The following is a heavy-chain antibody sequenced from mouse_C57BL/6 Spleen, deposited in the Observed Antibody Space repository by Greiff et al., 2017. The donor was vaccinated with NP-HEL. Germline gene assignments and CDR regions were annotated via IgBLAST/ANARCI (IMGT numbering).Heavy chain of an antibody. CDR3: ARGASSGFSSY. V-gene: IGHV1-81*01. CDR2: IYPRSGNT. J-gene: IGHJ3*01. D-gene: IGHD3-2*02. CDR1: GYTFTSYG. Sequence: QVQLQQSGAELARPGASVKLSCKASGYTFTSYGISWVTQRTGQGLEWIGEIYPRSGNTYYNEKFKGKATLTADKSSSTAYMELRSLTSEDSAVYFCARGASSGFSSYWGQGTLVTVSA.